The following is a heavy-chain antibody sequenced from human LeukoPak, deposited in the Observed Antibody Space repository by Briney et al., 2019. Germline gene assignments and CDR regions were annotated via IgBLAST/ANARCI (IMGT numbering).Heavy chain of an antibody. CDR3: ARSRRVPAAAYYYYGMDV. D-gene: IGHD2-2*01. Sequence: PSETLSLTCAVYGGSFSGYYWSWIRQPPGKGLEWIGEINHSGSTNYNPSLKSRVTISVDTSKNQFSLKLSSVTAADTAVYYCARSRRVPAAAYYYYGMDVRGQGTTVTVSS. V-gene: IGHV4-34*01. CDR2: INHSGST. J-gene: IGHJ6*02. CDR1: GGSFSGYY.